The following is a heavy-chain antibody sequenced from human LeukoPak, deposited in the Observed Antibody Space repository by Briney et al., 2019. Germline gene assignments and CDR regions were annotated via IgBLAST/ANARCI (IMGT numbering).Heavy chain of an antibody. CDR1: GYTFTSYA. Sequence: SCKASGYTFTSYAMSWVRQAPGKGLEWVSDISGSGSSTYYADSVKGRFTISRDNAKNSLYLQMNSLRAEDTAVYYCARYGSWYDVDGVSFDYWGQGTLVTVSS. CDR2: ISGSGSST. V-gene: IGHV3-23*01. J-gene: IGHJ4*02. D-gene: IGHD6-13*01. CDR3: ARYGSWYDVDGVSFDY.